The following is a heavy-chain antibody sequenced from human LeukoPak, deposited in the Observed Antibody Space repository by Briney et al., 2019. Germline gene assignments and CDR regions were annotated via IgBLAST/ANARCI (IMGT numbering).Heavy chain of an antibody. D-gene: IGHD2-21*01. V-gene: IGHV3-30-3*01. Sequence: GGSLRLSCAASGFTFSSYAMHWVRQAPGKGLEWVAVISYDGSNKYYADSVKGRFTISRDNSKNTLYLQMNSLRAEDTAVYYCARDIPNTHPTSWDYYYYGMDVWGQGTTVTVSS. CDR2: ISYDGSNK. CDR1: GFTFSSYA. CDR3: ARDIPNTHPTSWDYYYYGMDV. J-gene: IGHJ6*02.